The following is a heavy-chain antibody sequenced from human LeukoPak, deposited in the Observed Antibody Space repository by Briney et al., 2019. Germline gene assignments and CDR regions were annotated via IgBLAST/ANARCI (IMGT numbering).Heavy chain of an antibody. CDR1: GFTFSSYS. V-gene: IGHV3-21*01. Sequence: GGSLRLSCAASGFTFSSYSMNWVRQAPGKWLEWVSSISSSSSYIYYADSVKGRFTISRDNAKNSLYLQMNSLRAEDAAVYYCARDRSDNEYSYGAFDYWGQGTLVTVSS. J-gene: IGHJ4*02. CDR2: ISSSSSYI. CDR3: ARDRSDNEYSYGAFDY. D-gene: IGHD5-18*01.